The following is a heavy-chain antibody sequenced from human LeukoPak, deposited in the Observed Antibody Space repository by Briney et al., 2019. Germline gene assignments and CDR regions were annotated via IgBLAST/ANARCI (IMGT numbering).Heavy chain of an antibody. CDR1: GFTISSNY. V-gene: IGHV3-66*02. CDR3: ARDGVDFCSGVYYYYYMDV. Sequence: GGSLRLSCAASGFTISSNYMSWVRQAPGKGLEWVSVIYSGGSTYYADSVKGRFTISRDNSKNTLYLQMNSLRAEDTAVYYCARDGVDFCSGVYYYYYMDVWGKGTTVTVSS. CDR2: IYSGGST. D-gene: IGHD3-3*01. J-gene: IGHJ6*03.